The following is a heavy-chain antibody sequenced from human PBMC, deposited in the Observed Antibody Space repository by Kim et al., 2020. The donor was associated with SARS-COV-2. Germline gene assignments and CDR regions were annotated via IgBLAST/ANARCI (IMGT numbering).Heavy chain of an antibody. CDR3: ARDRAMVRGVALDY. Sequence: SVKVSCKASGGTFSSYTISWVRQAPGQGLEWMGRIIPILGIANYAQKFQGRVTITADKSTSTAYMELSSLRSEDTAVYYCARDRAMVRGVALDYWGQGTLVTVSS. CDR1: GGTFSSYT. V-gene: IGHV1-69*04. D-gene: IGHD3-10*01. J-gene: IGHJ4*02. CDR2: IIPILGIA.